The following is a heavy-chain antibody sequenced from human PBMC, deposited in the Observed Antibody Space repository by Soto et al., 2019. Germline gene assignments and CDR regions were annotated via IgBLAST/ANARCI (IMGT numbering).Heavy chain of an antibody. CDR2: INPSGGST. J-gene: IGHJ6*02. V-gene: IGHV1-46*01. CDR3: ARERWESSIAARDYYYYGMDV. D-gene: IGHD6-6*01. CDR1: GYTFTSYY. Sequence: ASVKVSCKASGYTFTSYYMHWVRQAPGQGLEWMGIINPSGGSTSYAQKFQGRVTMTRDTSTSTVYMELSSLRSEDTAVYYCARERWESSIAARDYYYYGMDVWGQGTTVTVS.